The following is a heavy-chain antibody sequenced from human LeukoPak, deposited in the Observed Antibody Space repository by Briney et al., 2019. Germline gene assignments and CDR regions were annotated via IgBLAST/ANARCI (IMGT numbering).Heavy chain of an antibody. CDR2: INGEGGNR. CDR1: GFTFSTYW. Sequence: GGSLRLSCAASGFTFSTYWMLWFHQAPGKGLYWVSLINGEGGNRQYADSVKGRFTVSRDNAKNTLYVQMNGLRVEDTAIYYCAGGSGWLVDFWGQGTMVTVSS. D-gene: IGHD6-19*01. J-gene: IGHJ3*01. V-gene: IGHV3-74*01. CDR3: AGGSGWLVDF.